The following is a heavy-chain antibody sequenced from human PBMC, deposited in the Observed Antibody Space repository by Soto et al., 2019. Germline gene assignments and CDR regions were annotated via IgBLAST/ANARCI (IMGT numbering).Heavy chain of an antibody. V-gene: IGHV3-73*01. CDR1: GFTFSASS. CDR3: TVVPPEGEGFRYFAY. J-gene: IGHJ4*02. D-gene: IGHD2-2*01. Sequence: PGGSLRLSCAASGFTFSASSMHWVRQASGKGLEWVGRIRDKANSYATGYAASVKGRFTISRDDSKDTAYLQMNSLKIEDTAVDYFTVVPPEGEGFRYFAYRGRGTLVTVSS. CDR2: IRDKANSYAT.